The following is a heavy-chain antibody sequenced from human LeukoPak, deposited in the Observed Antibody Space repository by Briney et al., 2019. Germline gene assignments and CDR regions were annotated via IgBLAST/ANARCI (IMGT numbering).Heavy chain of an antibody. J-gene: IGHJ5*02. D-gene: IGHD1-26*01. CDR2: IYYSGST. CDR3: ARGYYRRRWFDP. Sequence: PSETLSLTCTVSGGSISSSSYYWGWIRQPPGKGLEWIGSIYYSGSTYYNPSLKSRVTISVDTSKNQFSLKLSSVTAADTAVYYCARGYYRRRWFDPWGQGTLVTVSS. V-gene: IGHV4-39*07. CDR1: GGSISSSSYY.